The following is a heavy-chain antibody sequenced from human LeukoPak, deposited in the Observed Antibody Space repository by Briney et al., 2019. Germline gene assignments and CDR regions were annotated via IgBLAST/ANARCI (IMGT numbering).Heavy chain of an antibody. CDR2: ISSSSSTI. V-gene: IGHV3-48*01. CDR1: GFTFSSYS. J-gene: IGHJ4*02. D-gene: IGHD3-10*01. CDR3: ARDSYGSGSYSGLY. Sequence: PGGSLRLSCAASGFTFSSYSMNWVRQAPGKGLEWVSYISSSSSTIYYADSVKGRFTISRDNAKNSLYLQMNSLRAEDTAVYYCARDSYGSGSYSGLYWGQGTLVTVSS.